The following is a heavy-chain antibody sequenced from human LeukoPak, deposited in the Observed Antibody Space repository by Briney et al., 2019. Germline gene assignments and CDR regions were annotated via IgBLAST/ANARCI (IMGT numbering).Heavy chain of an antibody. CDR1: DCSISSGDYY. Sequence: SETLSLTCKAFDCSISSGDYYWSWIRQPPGKGLEWIGYIYYSGSTYYNPSLKSRVTISVDTSKNQFSLKLSSVTAADTAVYYCARGRRRDWFDPWGQGTLVTVSS. V-gene: IGHV4-30-4*08. D-gene: IGHD6-25*01. CDR3: ARGRRRDWFDP. J-gene: IGHJ5*02. CDR2: IYYSGST.